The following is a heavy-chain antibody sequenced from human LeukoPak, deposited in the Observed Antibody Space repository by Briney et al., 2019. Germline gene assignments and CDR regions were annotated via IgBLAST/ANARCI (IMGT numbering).Heavy chain of an antibody. J-gene: IGHJ4*02. CDR2: ISSTSRSSYI. Sequence: GGSLRLSCAASGFTFSSYSMYWVRQAPGKGLEWVSSISSTSRSSYIFYAESVEGRFTISRDNTKNSLFLQMNSLIAEDTAVYYCARGYIDNLGYSPRSAFDKWGQGTLVTVSS. D-gene: IGHD3-22*01. CDR1: GFTFSSYS. CDR3: ARGYIDNLGYSPRSAFDK. V-gene: IGHV3-21*01.